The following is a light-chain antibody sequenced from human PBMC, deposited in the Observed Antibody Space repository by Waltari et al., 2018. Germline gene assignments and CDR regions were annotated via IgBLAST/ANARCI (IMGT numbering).Light chain of an antibody. Sequence: QSALTQPPSASGSRGQSVTISCTGTSRDVGSYNYVSWYQQHPGKAPKRWVDEVTKRPSGGPDRFSGSKSGNTASLTVSGLQAEDEADYYCSSYAGSNNVIFGGGTRLTVL. CDR2: EVT. CDR1: SRDVGSYNY. V-gene: IGLV2-8*01. J-gene: IGLJ2*01. CDR3: SSYAGSNNVI.